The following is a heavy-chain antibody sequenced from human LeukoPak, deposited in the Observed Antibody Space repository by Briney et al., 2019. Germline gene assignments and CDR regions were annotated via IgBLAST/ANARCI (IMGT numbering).Heavy chain of an antibody. J-gene: IGHJ3*02. V-gene: IGHV3-74*01. CDR2: INTDGSST. D-gene: IGHD3-22*01. CDR1: GFTFSSYW. Sequence: GGSLRLSCAASGFTFSSYWMHWVRQAPGKGLVWVSRINTDGSSTSYADSVKGRFTISRDNAKNTLYLQMNSLRAEDTAVYYCVTYYYGSSGCSYDAFDIWGQGTMVTVSS. CDR3: VTYYYGSSGCSYDAFDI.